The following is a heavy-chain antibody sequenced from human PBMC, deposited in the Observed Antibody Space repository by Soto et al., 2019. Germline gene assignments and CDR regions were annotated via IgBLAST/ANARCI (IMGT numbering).Heavy chain of an antibody. CDR1: GGSISSGGYY. J-gene: IGHJ6*02. CDR3: ARDRRMITFGGVIVQGGGMDV. CDR2: IYYSGST. V-gene: IGHV4-31*03. D-gene: IGHD3-16*02. Sequence: QVQLQESGPGLVKPSQTLSLTCTVSGGSISSGGYYWSWIRQHPGKGLEWIGYIYYSGSTYYNPSLKRRVTISVDTSKNQFSLKLSSVTAADTAVYYCARDRRMITFGGVIVQGGGMDVWGQGTTVTVSS.